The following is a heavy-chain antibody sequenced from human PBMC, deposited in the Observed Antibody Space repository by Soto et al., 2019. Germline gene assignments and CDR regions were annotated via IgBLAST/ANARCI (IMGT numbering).Heavy chain of an antibody. V-gene: IGHV1-18*01. J-gene: IGHJ4*02. CDR1: CYTFSSYC. CDR3: ARSRLRFLEWSPSDY. CDR2: ISGYNAKT. Sequence: ASVKVSCKASCYTFSSYCLSWVRQAPGRGLEWMGWISGYNAKTNYAQKFQGRVTMTTDTSTRTAYLELRSLRSDDTAVYYCARSRLRFLEWSPSDYWGQGTVVTVSS. D-gene: IGHD3-3*01.